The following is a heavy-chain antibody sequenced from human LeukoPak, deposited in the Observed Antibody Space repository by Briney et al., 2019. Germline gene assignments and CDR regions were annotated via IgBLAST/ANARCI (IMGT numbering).Heavy chain of an antibody. D-gene: IGHD3-22*01. CDR3: AREDPNCYDSSGYSICDAFDI. CDR2: IYYSGST. Sequence: PSETLSLTCTVSGGSISRGGYYWTWIRQHPGKGLEWIGYIYYSGSTYYNPSLKSRVIISVDTSENQFSLKLSSVTAADTAVYYCAREDPNCYDSSGYSICDAFDIWGQGTMVTVSS. CDR1: GGSISRGGYY. J-gene: IGHJ3*02. V-gene: IGHV4-31*03.